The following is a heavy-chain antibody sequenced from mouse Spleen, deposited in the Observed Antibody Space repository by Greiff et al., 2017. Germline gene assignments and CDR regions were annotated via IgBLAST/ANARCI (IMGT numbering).Heavy chain of an antibody. J-gene: IGHJ2*01. CDR2: IDPYNGGT. D-gene: IGHD1-1*01. CDR3: TRRRNYYGSSYDYFDY. V-gene: IGHV1S135*01. Sequence: EVKLVESGPELVKPGASVKVSCKASGYAFTSYNMYWVKQSHGKSLEWIGYIDPYNGGTSYNQKFKGKATLTVDKSSSTAYMHLNSLTSEDSAVYYCTRRRNYYGSSYDYFDYWGQGTTLTVSS. CDR1: GYAFTSYN.